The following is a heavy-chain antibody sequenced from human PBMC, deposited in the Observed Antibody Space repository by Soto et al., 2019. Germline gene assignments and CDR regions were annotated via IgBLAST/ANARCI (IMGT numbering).Heavy chain of an antibody. CDR3: ATAEGKMEWLLYWGSFDY. V-gene: IGHV3-30*03. CDR1: GFTFSSYG. Sequence: QVQLVESGGGVVQPGRSLRLSCAASGFTFSSYGMHWVRQAPGKGLEWVAVISYDGSNKYYADSVKGRFTISRDNSKNTLYLQMNSLRAEDTAVYYCATAEGKMEWLLYWGSFDYWGQGTLVTVSS. CDR2: ISYDGSNK. D-gene: IGHD3-3*01. J-gene: IGHJ4*02.